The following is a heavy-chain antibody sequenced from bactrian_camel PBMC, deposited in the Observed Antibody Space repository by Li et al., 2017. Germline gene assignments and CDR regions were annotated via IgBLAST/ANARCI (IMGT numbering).Heavy chain of an antibody. J-gene: IGHJ7*01. CDR2: INSSGRST. D-gene: IGHD2*01. Sequence: VQLVESGGGSVPAGGSLRLSCAASGFTFSDYTMTWVRQAPGKGLEWVSDINSSGRSTNYADSVKGRFTISRDNAKNTLYLQLNSLTREDSAMYYCTKDVDTGVYYRGFDAMDYWGLGTQVT. V-gene: IGHV3-1*01. CDR1: GFTFSDYT.